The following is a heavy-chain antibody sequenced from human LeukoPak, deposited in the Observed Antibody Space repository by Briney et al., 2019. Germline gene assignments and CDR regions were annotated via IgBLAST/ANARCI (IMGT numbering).Heavy chain of an antibody. CDR3: ARVYDFWGQSPSYFDY. D-gene: IGHD3-3*01. J-gene: IGHJ4*02. Sequence: ASVKVSCKASGHTFTSYGISWVRQAPGQGLEWMGWISAYNGNTNYAQKLQGRVTMTTDTSTSTAYMELRSLRSDDTAVYYCARVYDFWGQSPSYFDYWGQGTLVTVSS. V-gene: IGHV1-18*01. CDR1: GHTFTSYG. CDR2: ISAYNGNT.